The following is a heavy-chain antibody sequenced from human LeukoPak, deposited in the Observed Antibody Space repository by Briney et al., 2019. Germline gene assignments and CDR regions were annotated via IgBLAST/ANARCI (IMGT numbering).Heavy chain of an antibody. CDR3: AREGWGELGAFDI. V-gene: IGHV3-66*01. D-gene: IGHD1-26*01. CDR1: GFTVSRNY. Sequence: GGSLRLSCAASGFTVSRNYMSWVRQAPGKGLEWVSVIYSGGSTYYADSVKGRFTISRDNSKNTLYLQMNSLRAEDTAVYYCAREGWGELGAFDIWGQGTMVIVSS. CDR2: IYSGGST. J-gene: IGHJ3*02.